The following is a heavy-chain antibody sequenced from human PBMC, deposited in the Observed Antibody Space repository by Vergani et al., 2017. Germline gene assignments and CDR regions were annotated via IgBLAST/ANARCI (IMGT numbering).Heavy chain of an antibody. CDR2: IIPIFGIT. D-gene: IGHD3-3*01. CDR3: ARGVGLEWSPCVGAFDY. Sequence: QVQLVQSGAEVKKPGSSVKVSCKASGGTFTNYAISWVRQAPGQGLEWMGGIIPIFGITNYTQKFLGRVTITADISTSTAYMELCSLRSEDTAVYYCARGVGLEWSPCVGAFDYGGQGTLVTVSS. CDR1: GGTFTNYA. J-gene: IGHJ4*02. V-gene: IGHV1-69*17.